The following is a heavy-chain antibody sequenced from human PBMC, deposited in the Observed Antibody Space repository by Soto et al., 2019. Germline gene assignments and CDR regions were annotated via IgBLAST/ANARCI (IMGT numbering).Heavy chain of an antibody. Sequence: EVQLVESGGGLVQPGGSLRLSCAASGFTFSSYSMNWVRQAPGKGLEWVSYISSSSSTIYYADSVKGRFTISRDNAKNSLYLKMNRLRDEETAVYYGAREYDYGDLSYYYYGMDVWGQGTTVTVSS. V-gene: IGHV3-48*02. CDR3: AREYDYGDLSYYYYGMDV. D-gene: IGHD4-17*01. CDR1: GFTFSSYS. CDR2: ISSSSSTI. J-gene: IGHJ6*02.